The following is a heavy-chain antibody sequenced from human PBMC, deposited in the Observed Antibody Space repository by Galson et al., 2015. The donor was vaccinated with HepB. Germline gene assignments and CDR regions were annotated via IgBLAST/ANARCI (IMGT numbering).Heavy chain of an antibody. J-gene: IGHJ4*02. CDR1: GYSFNTYH. Sequence: SVKVSCKASGYSFNTYHIHWVRQAPGQGLEWMGLITPSNTRISKAQTLQGRVTLTRDTPTNTVYMDLSSLRSEDTAVYYCARDGGHFGDYDYWGQGTLVTVSS. V-gene: IGHV1-46*02. CDR2: ITPSNTRI. D-gene: IGHD4-17*01. CDR3: ARDGGHFGDYDY.